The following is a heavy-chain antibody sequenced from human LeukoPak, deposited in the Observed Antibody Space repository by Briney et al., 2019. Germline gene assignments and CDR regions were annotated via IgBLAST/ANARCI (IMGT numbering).Heavy chain of an antibody. Sequence: SETLSLTCTVSGVSISSYFWSWVWQPAGKGLDWIGRIYTSGSTKYNPSLQSRVTMSLDTSKKQLSLNLGSVTAADTAVYYCARAGTSGGLCDYWGQGILVTVSS. CDR2: IYTSGST. CDR1: GVSISSYF. D-gene: IGHD1-14*01. CDR3: ARAGTSGGLCDY. V-gene: IGHV4-4*07. J-gene: IGHJ4*02.